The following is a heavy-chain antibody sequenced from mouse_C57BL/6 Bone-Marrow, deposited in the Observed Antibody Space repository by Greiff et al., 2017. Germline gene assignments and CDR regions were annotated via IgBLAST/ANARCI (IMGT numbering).Heavy chain of an antibody. Sequence: VHVKQSVAELVRPGASVKLSCTASGFNIKNTYMHWVKQRPEQGLEWIGRIDPANGNTKYAAKFKGKATITADTSSNTAYLQLSRLTSEDTAICYCARGGDLDYWGQGTTVTVSS. CDR1: GFNIKNTY. J-gene: IGHJ2*01. V-gene: IGHV14-3*01. CDR2: IDPANGNT. CDR3: ARGGDLDY.